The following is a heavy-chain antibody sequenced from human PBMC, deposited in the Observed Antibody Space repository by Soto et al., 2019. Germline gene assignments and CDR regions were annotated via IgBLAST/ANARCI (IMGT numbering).Heavy chain of an antibody. CDR1: SSSISSGFYS. J-gene: IGHJ5*02. Sequence: SESLSLTCAVASSSISSGFYSWSWIRQPPGQGLEWIGYIYNSGNTYYNPSLMSRVTISVDRSQNHFSLKLTSVTAADTAVYYCARGSDGVWNWFDPWGQGTQVTVSS. D-gene: IGHD2-21*02. V-gene: IGHV4-30-2*01. CDR3: ARGSDGVWNWFDP. CDR2: IYNSGNT.